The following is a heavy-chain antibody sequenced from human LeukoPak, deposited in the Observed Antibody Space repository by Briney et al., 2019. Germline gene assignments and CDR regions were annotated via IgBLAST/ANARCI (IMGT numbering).Heavy chain of an antibody. J-gene: IGHJ3*02. CDR1: GGSIRSSYYY. CDR3: ARGPQIDDSSGYYAFDI. CDR2: IYDSGST. Sequence: SETLSLTCTVSGGSIRSSYYYWGWIRQPPGKGLEWIGSIYDSGSTNYNPSLKSRVTISVDTSKNQFSLKLSSVTAADTAVYYCARGPQIDDSSGYYAFDIWGQGTMVTVSS. D-gene: IGHD3-22*01. V-gene: IGHV4-39*07.